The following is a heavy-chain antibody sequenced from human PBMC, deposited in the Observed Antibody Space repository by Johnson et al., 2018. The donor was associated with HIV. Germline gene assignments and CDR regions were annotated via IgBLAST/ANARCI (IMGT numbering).Heavy chain of an antibody. Sequence: QVQLVESGGDVVQPGGSLRLSCAASGFIFSTFGMHWVRQAPGKGLEWVAVISYDGSNKYYADSVKGRFTISRNNSKNTVYLQMKSLRAEDTAVYYCASDSTPWGGDYVDYAFDIWGQGTMVTVSS. V-gene: IGHV3-30*03. CDR3: ASDSTPWGGDYVDYAFDI. J-gene: IGHJ3*02. CDR1: GFIFSTFG. CDR2: ISYDGSNK. D-gene: IGHD4-17*01.